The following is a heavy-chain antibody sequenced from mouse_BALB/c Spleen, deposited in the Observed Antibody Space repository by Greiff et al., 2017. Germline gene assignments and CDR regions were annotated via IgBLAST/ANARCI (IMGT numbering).Heavy chain of an antibody. J-gene: IGHJ4*01. Sequence: DVKLQESGPGLVKPSQSLSLTCSVTGYSITSGYYWYWIRQFPGNILEWMGDITYDGSNNYNPSFKNRISITRDTSKNQFFLKLNSVTTEDTATCYCARDRYDEDYWGQGTSVTVSS. V-gene: IGHV3-6*02. CDR2: ITYDGSN. CDR3: ARDRYDEDY. D-gene: IGHD2-14*01. CDR1: GYSITSGYY.